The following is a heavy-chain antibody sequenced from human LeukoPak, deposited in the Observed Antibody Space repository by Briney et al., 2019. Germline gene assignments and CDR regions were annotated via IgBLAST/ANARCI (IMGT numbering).Heavy chain of an antibody. J-gene: IGHJ4*02. D-gene: IGHD3-10*01. V-gene: IGHV3-21*01. CDR3: ARGGYYSSGTHDY. CDR2: ISSSSSYI. Sequence: GGSLRLSCAASGFTFSTYSMNWVRQAPGKGLEWVSSISSSSSYIYYPDSVKGRFTISRDNARDTLYLQMNSLRAEDTAVYYCARGGYYSSGTHDYWGQGTLVTVSS. CDR1: GFTFSTYS.